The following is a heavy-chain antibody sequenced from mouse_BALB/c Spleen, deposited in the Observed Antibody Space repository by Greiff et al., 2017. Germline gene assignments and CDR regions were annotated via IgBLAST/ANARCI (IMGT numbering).Heavy chain of an antibody. J-gene: IGHJ4*01. V-gene: IGHV5-6-5*01. CDR2: ISSGGST. Sequence: EVKLMESGGGLVKPGGSLKLSCAASGFTFSSYAMSWVRQTPEKRLEWVASISSGGSTYYPDSVKGRFTISRDNARNILYLQMSSLRSEDTAMYYCARAITTGYYYAMDYWGQGTSVTVSS. D-gene: IGHD1-1*01. CDR3: ARAITTGYYYAMDY. CDR1: GFTFSSYA.